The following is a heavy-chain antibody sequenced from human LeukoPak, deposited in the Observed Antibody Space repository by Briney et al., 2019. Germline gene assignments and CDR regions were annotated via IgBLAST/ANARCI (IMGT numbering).Heavy chain of an antibody. Sequence: PGRSLRLSCAASGFTFSSYGMHWVRQAPGKGLEWVAVISYDGSNKYYADSVKGRFTISRDNSKNTLYLQMNSLRAEDTAVYYCARDPRNLYCSSTSCSRFDYWGQGTLVTVSS. CDR2: ISYDGSNK. D-gene: IGHD2-2*01. J-gene: IGHJ4*02. CDR3: ARDPRNLYCSSTSCSRFDY. CDR1: GFTFSSYG. V-gene: IGHV3-30*03.